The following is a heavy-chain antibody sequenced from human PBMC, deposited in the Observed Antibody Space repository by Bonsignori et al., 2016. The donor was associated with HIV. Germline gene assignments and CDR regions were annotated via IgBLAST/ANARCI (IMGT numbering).Heavy chain of an antibody. D-gene: IGHD3-3*01. V-gene: IGHV4-61*02. CDR3: ARDGANYDFWSDYVGGDWGYFDY. J-gene: IGHJ4*02. CDR1: AGSISSGSYF. CDR2: ISARGYT. Sequence: SETLSLTCTVTAGSISSGSYFWTWIRQPAGKGLEWIGRISARGYTNYNPSLKSRVTISVEPSKNQFSLRLSSVTAADTAVYYCARDGANYDFWSDYVGGDWGYFDYWGQGTVVTVSS.